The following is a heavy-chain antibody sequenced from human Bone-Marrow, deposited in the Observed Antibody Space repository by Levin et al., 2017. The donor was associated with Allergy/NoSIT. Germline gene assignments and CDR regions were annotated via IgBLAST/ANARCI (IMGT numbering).Heavy chain of an antibody. CDR1: GFTFSSYA. Sequence: TGGSLRLSCVASGFTFSSYAMNWVRQAPGKGLEWVSAMSGTGAGTYYAVSVKGRFTISRDNAKNTLYLQMNSLRAEDTAIYYCAKGGGKAYFDYWGRGTLVTVSS. CDR2: MSGTGAGT. J-gene: IGHJ4*02. CDR3: AKGGGKAYFDY. D-gene: IGHD2-15*01. V-gene: IGHV3-23*01.